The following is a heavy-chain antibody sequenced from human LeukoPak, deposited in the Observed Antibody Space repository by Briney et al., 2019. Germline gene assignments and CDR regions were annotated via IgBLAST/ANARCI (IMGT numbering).Heavy chain of an antibody. Sequence: SETLSVTCTVSGDSISSGPYFWGWIRQPPGKGLEWIGNIHYTGSTYYKSSLRSRVTMSVDTSKNQFSLMLNSVTAADTAIYYCARLDGGQLGHCSSTSCNGAFDIWGHGALVTVSS. D-gene: IGHD2-2*01. CDR2: IHYTGST. J-gene: IGHJ3*02. V-gene: IGHV4-39*07. CDR1: GDSISSGPYF. CDR3: ARLDGGQLGHCSSTSCNGAFDI.